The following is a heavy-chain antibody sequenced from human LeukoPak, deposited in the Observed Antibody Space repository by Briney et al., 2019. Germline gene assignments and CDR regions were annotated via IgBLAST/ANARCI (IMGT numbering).Heavy chain of an antibody. J-gene: IGHJ4*02. D-gene: IGHD2-8*02. CDR1: GFPFTNYY. V-gene: IGHV1-46*01. Sequence: ASGKVSCKASGFPFTNYYMHWVRQAPGQGLEWVGLINPTGTSTNYAQKFRGRVTMTRDTSTTTVYMELSSLRSEDTAVYYCAREESGGYFDYWGQGTLVTVSS. CDR2: INPTGTST. CDR3: AREESGGYFDY.